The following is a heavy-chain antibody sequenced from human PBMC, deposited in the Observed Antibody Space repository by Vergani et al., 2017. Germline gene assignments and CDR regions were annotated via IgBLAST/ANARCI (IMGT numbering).Heavy chain of an antibody. Sequence: VEAGGGLVQPGGSLRLSCTASGFTFQAFAFHWVRQVSGRGLEWVSGIDRNYGVKNGNSFEGRFSISRDNAKKAVFLQMNILRHEDTALYFCVKDNDYDADGPFDLWGRGTLVTVSS. CDR2: IDRNYGVK. CDR1: GFTFQAFA. D-gene: IGHD3-16*01. V-gene: IGHV3-9*01. J-gene: IGHJ2*01. CDR3: VKDNDYDADGPFDL.